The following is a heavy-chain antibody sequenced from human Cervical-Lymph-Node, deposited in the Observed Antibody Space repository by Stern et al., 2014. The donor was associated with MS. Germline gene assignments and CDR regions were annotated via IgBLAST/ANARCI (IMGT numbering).Heavy chain of an antibody. J-gene: IGHJ4*02. CDR3: ASRDGK. D-gene: IGHD5-24*01. V-gene: IGHV4-31*03. CDR1: GGSISSGGYY. Sequence: QLQLQESGPGLVKPEQTLSLTCNVSGGSISSGGYYWSWIRQRPGEGLEWIGYMYHTGDSYYNPSLKSRISISGDTSKNQVSLNLTSVTAADTGVYYCASRDGKWGQGTLVTVSS. CDR2: MYHTGDS.